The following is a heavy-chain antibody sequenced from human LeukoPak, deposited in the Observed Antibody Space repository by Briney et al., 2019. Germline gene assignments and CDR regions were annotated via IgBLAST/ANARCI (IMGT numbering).Heavy chain of an antibody. CDR2: VNSDGIST. CDR3: ARGSGYGVFDI. V-gene: IGHV3-74*01. Sequence: GWSRRRRCTASGFTFSSYWMHWVRQAPGQGLESLSRVNSDGISTGYADSVKGRFTISRDNGKNTLYLQMNSLRAEDTAVYYCARGSGYGVFDIWGQGTMVTVSS. J-gene: IGHJ3*02. D-gene: IGHD5-12*01. CDR1: GFTFSSYW.